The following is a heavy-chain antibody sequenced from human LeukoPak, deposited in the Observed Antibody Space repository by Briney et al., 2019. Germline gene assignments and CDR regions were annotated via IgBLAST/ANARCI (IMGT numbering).Heavy chain of an antibody. Sequence: PSETLSLTCAVYGGSFSNYYWSWIRQPPGKGLEWIGEINDSGRTNYNPSLMSRVTISVDTSKNQFSLKLSSVTAADTAVYFCARHPGYYDSSGPKDYWGQGTLVTVSS. CDR1: GGSFSNYY. J-gene: IGHJ4*02. D-gene: IGHD3-22*01. V-gene: IGHV4-34*01. CDR3: ARHPGYYDSSGPKDY. CDR2: INDSGRT.